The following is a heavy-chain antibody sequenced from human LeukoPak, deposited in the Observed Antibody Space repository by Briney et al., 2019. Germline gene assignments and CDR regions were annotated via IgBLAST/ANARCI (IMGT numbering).Heavy chain of an antibody. V-gene: IGHV5-51*01. CDR1: GYSFTSYW. CDR3: ARLIAVATAANWFDP. CDR2: IYPGDSDT. D-gene: IGHD6-19*01. J-gene: IGHJ5*02. Sequence: GESLKISCKGSGYSFTSYWIGWVRQMPGKGLEWMGIIYPGDSDTRYSPSFQGQVTISADKSISTAYLQWSSLKASGTAMYYCARLIAVATAANWFDPWGQGTLVTVSS.